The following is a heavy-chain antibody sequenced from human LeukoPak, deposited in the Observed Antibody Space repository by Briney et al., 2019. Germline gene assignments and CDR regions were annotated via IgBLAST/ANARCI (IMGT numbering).Heavy chain of an antibody. CDR2: ISYDGTKQ. CDR1: GFTFSINA. V-gene: IGHV3-30-3*01. Sequence: PGGSLRLSCEGSGFTFSINAMHWVRQAPGKGLEWLAVISYDGTKQYLADSVKGRFTISRDNVKNSLYLEMNSLRVEDSAVYYCARDHYFDISGYLDYWGQGTPVTVSS. J-gene: IGHJ4*02. D-gene: IGHD3-22*01. CDR3: ARDHYFDISGYLDY.